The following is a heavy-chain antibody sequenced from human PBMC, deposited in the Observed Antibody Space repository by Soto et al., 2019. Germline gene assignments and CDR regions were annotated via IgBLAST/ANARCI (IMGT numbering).Heavy chain of an antibody. J-gene: IGHJ4*02. D-gene: IGHD6-19*01. Sequence: QLHLQESGPGLVKPSETLSLTCSVSSGSISTSGYYWGWIRQPPGTGLEWIGGISYSGSTYYNPSLKSRLTRSGDTSKNHFSLRLTSVTAADAALYFCARRGSRLSVAVAAFDYWSQGTLVSVSS. CDR2: ISYSGST. CDR3: ARRGSRLSVAVAAFDY. V-gene: IGHV4-39*02. CDR1: SGSISTSGYY.